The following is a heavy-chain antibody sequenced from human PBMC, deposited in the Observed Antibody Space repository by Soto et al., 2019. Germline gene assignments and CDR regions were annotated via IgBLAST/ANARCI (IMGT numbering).Heavy chain of an antibody. D-gene: IGHD3-22*01. V-gene: IGHV3-30*18. CDR3: AKDTYYHDSSGYYVFDY. CDR1: GFSFSSYG. J-gene: IGHJ4*02. CDR2: ISYDGSNK. Sequence: QVQLVESGGGVVQPGRSLRRSCAASGFSFSSYGMHWVRQTPGKGLEWVAGISYDGSNKYYVDSMKGRLTISRDNSKNTLDRQMNSLRAEDTAVYYCAKDTYYHDSSGYYVFDYWGPGTLVAVSS.